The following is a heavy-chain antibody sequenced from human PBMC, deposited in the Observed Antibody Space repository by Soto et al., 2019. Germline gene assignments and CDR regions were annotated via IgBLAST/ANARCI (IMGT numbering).Heavy chain of an antibody. Sequence: ASVKVSCKASGYTFTSYGISWVRQAPGQRLEWMGWINAGNGNTKYSQKFQGRVTITRDTSASTAYMDLSSLRSEDTAVYYCAKDFAPPYYDILTGSYGMDVWGQGTTVTVSS. V-gene: IGHV1-3*01. J-gene: IGHJ6*02. CDR2: INAGNGNT. D-gene: IGHD3-9*01. CDR3: AKDFAPPYYDILTGSYGMDV. CDR1: GYTFTSYG.